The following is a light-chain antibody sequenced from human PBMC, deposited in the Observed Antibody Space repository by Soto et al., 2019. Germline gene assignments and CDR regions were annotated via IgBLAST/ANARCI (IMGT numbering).Light chain of an antibody. CDR1: QSIDSW. V-gene: IGKV1-5*03. CDR2: KAS. J-gene: IGKJ1*01. CDR3: QHSKSYPWT. Sequence: DIQMTQAPSTMSASVGDRVTITCRASQSIDSWLACYQQKPGKAPKFLMYKASNLESGVPLRFSGSGSETEFTLTISSLQPDDFAIYYCQHSKSYPWTFGQGNKGELK.